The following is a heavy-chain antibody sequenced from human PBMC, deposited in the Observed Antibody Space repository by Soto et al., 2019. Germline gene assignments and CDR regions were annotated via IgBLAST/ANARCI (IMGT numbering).Heavy chain of an antibody. CDR3: ASESAVAGHFDY. J-gene: IGHJ4*02. CDR2: IWYDGSNK. CDR1: GFTFSSYG. Sequence: GGSLRLSCAASGFTFSSYGMHWVRQAPGKGLEWVAVIWYDGSNKYYADSVKGRFTISRDNSKNTLYLQMNSLRAEDTAVYYCASESAVAGHFDYWGQGTLVTVSS. V-gene: IGHV3-33*01. D-gene: IGHD6-19*01.